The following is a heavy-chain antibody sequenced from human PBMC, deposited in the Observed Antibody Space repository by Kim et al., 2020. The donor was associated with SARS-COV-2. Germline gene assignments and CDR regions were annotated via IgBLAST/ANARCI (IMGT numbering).Heavy chain of an antibody. V-gene: IGHV4-34*01. CDR3: ARGRINSLFYYYYYGMDV. CDR2: INPNGST. J-gene: IGHJ6*02. D-gene: IGHD1-26*01. Sequence: SETLSLTCAVYGGSFSGYYWSWIRQPPGKGLEWIGEINPNGSTNYNPSLKSRVTISVDTSKNQFSLKLSSVTAAATAVYYCARGRINSLFYYYYYGMDVWGQGTTVTVSS. CDR1: GGSFSGYY.